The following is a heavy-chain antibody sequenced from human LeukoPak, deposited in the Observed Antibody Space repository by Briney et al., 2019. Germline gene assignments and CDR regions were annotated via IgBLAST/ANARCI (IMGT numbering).Heavy chain of an antibody. Sequence: GGSLRLTCATSGFAFSSYGMHWVRQAPGKGLEWVAFIRYDGSDKFYADSMKGRFTISRDDSKNTVYLQMNSLRTEDTAVYYCAKPLPWNTGGYSDYWGQGTLVTVSS. CDR2: IRYDGSDK. CDR1: GFAFSSYG. D-gene: IGHD1/OR15-1a*01. J-gene: IGHJ4*02. V-gene: IGHV3-30*02. CDR3: AKPLPWNTGGYSDY.